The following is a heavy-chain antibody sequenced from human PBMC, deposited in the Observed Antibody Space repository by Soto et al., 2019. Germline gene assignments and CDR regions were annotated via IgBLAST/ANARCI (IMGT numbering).Heavy chain of an antibody. CDR1: GASISGSYYY. CDR3: AASQKGYNWNYFDH. Sequence: PSETLSLTCAVSGASISGSYYYWAWLRQSPGKGPEWIGSVFYTGFNSSNPSLESRVSVSVDTSKSQFSLKLSAVTAADTAVYYCAASQKGYNWNYFDHWGQGALVTVSS. CDR2: VFYTGFN. J-gene: IGHJ4*02. V-gene: IGHV4-39*01. D-gene: IGHD1-20*01.